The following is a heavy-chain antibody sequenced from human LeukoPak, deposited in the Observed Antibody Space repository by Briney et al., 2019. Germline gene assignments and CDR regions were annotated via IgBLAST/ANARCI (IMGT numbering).Heavy chain of an antibody. V-gene: IGHV3-48*04. CDR1: GLTFSKYS. D-gene: IGHD7-27*01. Sequence: GGSLRLSCAASGLTFSKYSMTWVRQAPGKGLEWVSFIDTSSTTMYYTDSVKGRFTISRDNAKNSLYLQMDSLKVEDTAIYYCARVARLTGDPYDYWGQGTLVTVSS. CDR3: ARVARLTGDPYDY. J-gene: IGHJ4*02. CDR2: IDTSSTTM.